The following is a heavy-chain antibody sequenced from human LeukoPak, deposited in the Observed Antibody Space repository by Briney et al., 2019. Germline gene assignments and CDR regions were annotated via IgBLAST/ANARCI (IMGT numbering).Heavy chain of an antibody. CDR2: IYHSGST. J-gene: IGHJ3*02. V-gene: IGHV4-38-2*02. CDR1: GYSISSGYY. Sequence: PSETLSLTCTVSGYSISSGYYWGWIRQPPGKGLEWIGSIYHSGSTYYNPSLKSRVTISVDTSKNQFSLKLSSVTAADTAVYYCARSVITMVRGVIAPGAFDIWGQGTMVTVSS. D-gene: IGHD3-10*01. CDR3: ARSVITMVRGVIAPGAFDI.